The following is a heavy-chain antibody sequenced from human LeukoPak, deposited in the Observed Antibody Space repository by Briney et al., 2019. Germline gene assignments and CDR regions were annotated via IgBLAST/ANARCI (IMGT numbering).Heavy chain of an antibody. D-gene: IGHD3-22*01. Sequence: ASVKVSCKASGYTFTSYGISWVRQAPGQGLDWMGWISAYNGNTNYAQKLQGRVTMTTDTSTSTAYMELRSLRSDDTAVYYCARDLYYDMVDAVEPCFQHWGQGTLVTVSS. J-gene: IGHJ1*01. CDR2: ISAYNGNT. CDR1: GYTFTSYG. V-gene: IGHV1-18*01. CDR3: ARDLYYDMVDAVEPCFQH.